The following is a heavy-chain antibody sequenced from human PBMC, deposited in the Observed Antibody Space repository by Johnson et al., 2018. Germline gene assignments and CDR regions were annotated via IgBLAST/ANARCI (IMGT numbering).Heavy chain of an antibody. CDR3: ARVPMPDIHDAFDI. J-gene: IGHJ3*02. Sequence: QVQLQESGPGLVKPSETXSLTCTVSGGSISSSSYYWGWIRQPPGKGLEWIGSIYYSGSTYYNPSLKSRVTISVDTSKNQFSLKLSSVTAADTAVYYCARVPMPDIHDAFDIWGQGTMVTVSS. CDR1: GGSISSSSYY. CDR2: IYYSGST. D-gene: IGHD2-2*01. V-gene: IGHV4-39*07.